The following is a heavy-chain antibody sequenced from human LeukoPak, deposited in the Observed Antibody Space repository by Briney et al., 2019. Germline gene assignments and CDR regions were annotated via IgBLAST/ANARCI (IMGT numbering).Heavy chain of an antibody. CDR3: AKDLSEKYSLDY. CDR1: GFTVSSNY. D-gene: IGHD2-21*01. Sequence: GGSLRLSCAASGFTVSSNYMSWVRQAPGKGLEWVSVIYSGGSTYYADSVKGRFTISRDNSKNTLSLQMNSLRGEDTAVYYCAKDLSEKYSLDYWGQGTLVIVSS. J-gene: IGHJ4*02. CDR2: IYSGGST. V-gene: IGHV3-53*01.